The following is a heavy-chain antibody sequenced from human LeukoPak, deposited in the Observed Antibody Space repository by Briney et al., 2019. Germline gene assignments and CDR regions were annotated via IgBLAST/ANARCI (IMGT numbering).Heavy chain of an antibody. Sequence: PSETLSFKCTGYGGSITNYNWRWILQAPGKELKGIVCIHYSRSTNDKYSLRRRATISVDTYKHQFSLKLNSVTAADTAVYYCTRGSIAYYYMDVWGKGTTVTISS. CDR3: TRGSIAYYYMDV. J-gene: IGHJ6*03. CDR1: GGSITNYN. D-gene: IGHD3-22*01. V-gene: IGHV4-59*01. CDR2: IHYSRST.